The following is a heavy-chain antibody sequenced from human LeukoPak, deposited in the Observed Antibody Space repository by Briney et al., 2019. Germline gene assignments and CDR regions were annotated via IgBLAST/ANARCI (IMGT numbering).Heavy chain of an antibody. CDR3: ARKSTRYFDSLNWFDP. V-gene: IGHV4-34*01. Sequence: SETLSLTCAVYGGSFSGYYWSWIRQPPGKGLEWIGEINHSGSTNYNPSLKSRVTISVDTSKNQFSLKLSSVTAADTAVYCCARKSTRYFDSLNWFDPWGQGTLVTVSS. D-gene: IGHD3-9*01. CDR1: GGSFSGYY. J-gene: IGHJ5*02. CDR2: INHSGST.